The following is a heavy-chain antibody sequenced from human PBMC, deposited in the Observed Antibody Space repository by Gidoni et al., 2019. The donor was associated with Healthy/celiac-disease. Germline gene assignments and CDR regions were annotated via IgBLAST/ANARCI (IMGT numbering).Heavy chain of an antibody. Sequence: QVQLQQWGAGLLKPSETLSLTCAVYGGSFSGYYWSWIRQPPGKGLEWIGEINHSGSTNYNPSLKSRVTISVDTSKNQFSLKLSSVTAADTAVYYCARGRVEIRWFDPWGQGTLVTVSS. V-gene: IGHV4-34*01. J-gene: IGHJ5*02. CDR3: ARGRVEIRWFDP. CDR2: INHSGST. D-gene: IGHD3-3*01. CDR1: GGSFSGYY.